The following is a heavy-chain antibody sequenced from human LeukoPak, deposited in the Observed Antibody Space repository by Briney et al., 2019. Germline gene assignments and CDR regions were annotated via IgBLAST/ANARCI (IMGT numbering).Heavy chain of an antibody. D-gene: IGHD3-16*02. CDR1: GYTFTGYY. CDR3: ARARLRLGELSFEFDY. V-gene: IGHV1-3*01. Sequence: ASAKVSCKASGYTFTGYYMHWVRQAPGQRLEWMGWINAGNGNTKYSQKFQGRVTITRDTSASTAYMELSSLRSEDTAVYYCARARLRLGELSFEFDYWGQGTLVTVSS. CDR2: INAGNGNT. J-gene: IGHJ4*02.